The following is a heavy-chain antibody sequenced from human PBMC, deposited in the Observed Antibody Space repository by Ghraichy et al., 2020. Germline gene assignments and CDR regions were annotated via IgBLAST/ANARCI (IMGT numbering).Heavy chain of an antibody. V-gene: IGHV1-2*02. CDR1: GYTFTDYY. CDR3: ARPDCSADACYSLQH. CDR2: INPNSGGT. Sequence: ASVKVSCKPSGYTFTDYYMHWVRQAPGQGLEWMGRINPNSGGTNYAQNFQGRVTMTRDTSTSTAYMELSGLTSDGTAVYYCARPDCSADACYSLQHWGQGTLVTVSS. J-gene: IGHJ1*01. D-gene: IGHD2-15*01.